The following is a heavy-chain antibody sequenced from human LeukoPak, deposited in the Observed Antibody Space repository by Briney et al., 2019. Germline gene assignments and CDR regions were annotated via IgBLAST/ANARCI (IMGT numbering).Heavy chain of an antibody. J-gene: IGHJ6*03. Sequence: GGSLRLSCAASGFTFSSYWMNWVRQVPGKGLEWVSSITSSSTYTFYADSVKGRFTISRDNARNSLYLQMNSLRAEDTAVYYCARDPYSGTYGDTYYYYMDVWGKGTTVTISS. CDR1: GFTFSSYW. D-gene: IGHD1-26*01. CDR2: ITSSSTYT. V-gene: IGHV3-21*01. CDR3: ARDPYSGTYGDTYYYYMDV.